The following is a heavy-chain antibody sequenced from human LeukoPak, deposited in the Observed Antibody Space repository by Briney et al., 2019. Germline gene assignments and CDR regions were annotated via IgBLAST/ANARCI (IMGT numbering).Heavy chain of an antibody. CDR3: AKPLYSGTYVSGFDY. CDR2: IGGSGGST. Sequence: GGSLRLSCAASGFTFSSYAMSWVRQAPGKGLEWVSAIGGSGGSTYYADSVKGRFTISRDNSKNTLYLQMNSLRAEDTAVYYCAKPLYSGTYVSGFDYWGQGTLVTVSS. D-gene: IGHD1-26*01. J-gene: IGHJ4*02. V-gene: IGHV3-23*01. CDR1: GFTFSSYA.